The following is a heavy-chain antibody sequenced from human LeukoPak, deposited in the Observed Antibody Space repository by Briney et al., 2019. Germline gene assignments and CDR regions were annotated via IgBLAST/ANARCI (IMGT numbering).Heavy chain of an antibody. Sequence: SETLSLTCAVYGESFSGYYWSWIRQSPDKGLEWIGQINHSGSAACNPSLKSRLTISVGSSKNQFSLELASVTAADTAVYYCARGRRPSVERQYTRGWYYFDYWGQGTLVTVSS. CDR1: GESFSGYY. D-gene: IGHD6-19*01. CDR3: ARGRRPSVERQYTRGWYYFDY. CDR2: INHSGSA. V-gene: IGHV4-34*01. J-gene: IGHJ4*02.